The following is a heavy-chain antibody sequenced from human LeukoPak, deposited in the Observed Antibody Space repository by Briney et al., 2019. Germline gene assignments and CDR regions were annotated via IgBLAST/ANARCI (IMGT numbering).Heavy chain of an antibody. CDR3: AKERQAGDYFTSDY. Sequence: QPGGSLRLSCAASGFTFSTYTLSWVRQAPGKGLEWVSAVNGGGNTWYAGSVKGRFTISRDNSKNTLYLQMNSLRAEDTAIYYCAKERQAGDYFTSDYWGLGTLVTVSS. D-gene: IGHD4-17*01. V-gene: IGHV3-23*01. J-gene: IGHJ4*02. CDR2: VNGGGNT. CDR1: GFTFSTYT.